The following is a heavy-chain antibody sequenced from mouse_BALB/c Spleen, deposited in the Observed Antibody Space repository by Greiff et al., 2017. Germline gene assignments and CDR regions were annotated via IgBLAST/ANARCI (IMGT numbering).Heavy chain of an antibody. Sequence: EVKLMESGGGLVKPGGSLKLSCAASGFTFSSYTMSWVRQTPEKRLEWVATISSGGGNTYYPDSVKGRFTISRDNAKNNLYLQMSSLRSEDTALYYCARLDGNYGYYAMDYWGQGTSVTVSS. CDR1: GFTFSSYT. V-gene: IGHV5-9*03. D-gene: IGHD2-1*01. J-gene: IGHJ4*01. CDR2: ISSGGGNT. CDR3: ARLDGNYGYYAMDY.